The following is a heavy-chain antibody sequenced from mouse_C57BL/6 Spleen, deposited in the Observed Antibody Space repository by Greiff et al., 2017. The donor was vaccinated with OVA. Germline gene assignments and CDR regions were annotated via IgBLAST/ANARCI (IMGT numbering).Heavy chain of an antibody. CDR2: IDPSDSYT. V-gene: IGHV1-50*01. CDR1: GYTFTSYW. CDR3: ASWDY. Sequence: VKLQQPGAELVKPGASVKLSCKASGYTFTSYWMQWVKQRPGQGLEWIGEIDPSDSYTNYNQKFKGKATLTVDTSSSTAYMQLSSLTSEDSAVYYCASWDYWGQGTTLTVSS. J-gene: IGHJ2*01.